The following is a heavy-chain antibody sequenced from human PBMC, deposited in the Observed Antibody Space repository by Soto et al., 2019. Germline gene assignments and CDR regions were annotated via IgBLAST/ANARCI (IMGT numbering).Heavy chain of an antibody. Sequence: PGESLKISCYVSGYTFTSYWIGWVRQMPGKGLEWMGIIYPGDSDTRYSPSFQGLVTISADKSISTAYLQWNSLKASDTAIYYCARSRDSSRQCYFDFWGQGTLVTVSS. CDR1: GYTFTSYW. CDR2: IYPGDSDT. D-gene: IGHD6-13*01. V-gene: IGHV5-51*01. CDR3: ARSRDSSRQCYFDF. J-gene: IGHJ4*02.